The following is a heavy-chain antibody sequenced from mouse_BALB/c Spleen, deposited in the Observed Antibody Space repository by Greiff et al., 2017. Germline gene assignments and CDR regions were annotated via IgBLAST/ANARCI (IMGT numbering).Heavy chain of an antibody. D-gene: IGHD1-2*01. Sequence: QVQLQQSGAELAKPGASVKMSCKASGYTFTSYWMHWVKQRPGQGLEWIGYINPSTGYTEYNQKFKDKATLTADKSSSTAYMQLSSLTSEDSAVYYCARSRPRKAMDYWGQGTSVTVSS. J-gene: IGHJ4*01. CDR1: GYTFTSYW. CDR2: INPSTGYT. V-gene: IGHV1-7*01. CDR3: ARSRPRKAMDY.